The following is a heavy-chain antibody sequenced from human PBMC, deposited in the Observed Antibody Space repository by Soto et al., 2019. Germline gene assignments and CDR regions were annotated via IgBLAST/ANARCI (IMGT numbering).Heavy chain of an antibody. CDR1: GFSFSSYW. Sequence: EVQLVESGGGLVQPGESLRLSCAASGFSFSSYWMHWVRQAPGKGLVWVSRINSDGSSTSYAGSVKGRFTISRDNAKHTLYLQLNSLRAADKAVYYCVRPRQVVAAATQEDYWGQGTLVTVSS. CDR2: INSDGSST. D-gene: IGHD2-15*01. CDR3: VRPRQVVAAATQEDY. V-gene: IGHV3-74*01. J-gene: IGHJ4*02.